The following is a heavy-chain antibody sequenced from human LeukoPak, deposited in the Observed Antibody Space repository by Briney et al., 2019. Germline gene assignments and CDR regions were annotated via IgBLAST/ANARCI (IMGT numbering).Heavy chain of an antibody. J-gene: IGHJ4*02. CDR3: ARGVGTATDY. Sequence: GGSLRLSCAASGFIFSSYAMSWVRQAPGKGLEWVSTISGSGGSTYYADSVKGRFTISRDNSKNTLYLQMNSLRAEDTAVYYCARGVGTATDYWGQGTLVTVSS. V-gene: IGHV3-23*01. CDR2: ISGSGGST. CDR1: GFIFSSYA. D-gene: IGHD5-18*01.